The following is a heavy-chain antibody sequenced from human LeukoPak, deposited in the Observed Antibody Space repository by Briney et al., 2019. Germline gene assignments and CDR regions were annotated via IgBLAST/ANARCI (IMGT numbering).Heavy chain of an antibody. Sequence: GGSLRLSCAASGFTFSSYTMNWVRQAPGKGLEWVSYISSSSSYIYYADSVKGRFTISRDNSKNTLYLQMNSLRAEDTAVYYCARDIYDILTTYSHYMDVWGKGTTVTVSS. CDR3: ARDIYDILTTYSHYMDV. CDR2: ISSSSSYI. V-gene: IGHV3-21*01. CDR1: GFTFSSYT. D-gene: IGHD3-9*01. J-gene: IGHJ6*03.